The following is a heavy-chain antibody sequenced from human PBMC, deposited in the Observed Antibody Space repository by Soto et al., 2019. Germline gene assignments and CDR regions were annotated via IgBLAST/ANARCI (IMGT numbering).Heavy chain of an antibody. J-gene: IGHJ4*02. Sequence: QVQPVQSGAEVKKPGSSVKVSCKASGGTFSSYTISWVRQAPGQGLEWMGRIIPILGIANYAQKFQGRVTITADKSTSTAYMELSSLRSEDTAVYYCARDSSDIVVVPAATHDEEYYFDYWGQGTLVTVSS. CDR2: IIPILGIA. CDR1: GGTFSSYT. CDR3: ARDSSDIVVVPAATHDEEYYFDY. D-gene: IGHD2-2*01. V-gene: IGHV1-69*08.